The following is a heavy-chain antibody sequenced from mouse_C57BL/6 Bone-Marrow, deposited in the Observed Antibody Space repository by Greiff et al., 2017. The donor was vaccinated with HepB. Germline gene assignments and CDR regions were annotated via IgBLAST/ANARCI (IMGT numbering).Heavy chain of an antibody. J-gene: IGHJ1*03. CDR1: GYSITSDY. Sequence: EVKLLESGPGLVKPSQTLSLTCSVTGYSITSDYWNWIRKFPGNKLEYMGYISYSGSTYYNPSLKSRLFITRNTSTNQYYLQLNSVTTEDTATYYCTKWATTVVGGWYFDVWGTGTTVTVSS. CDR3: TKWATTVVGGWYFDV. D-gene: IGHD1-1*01. V-gene: IGHV3-8*01. CDR2: ISYSGST.